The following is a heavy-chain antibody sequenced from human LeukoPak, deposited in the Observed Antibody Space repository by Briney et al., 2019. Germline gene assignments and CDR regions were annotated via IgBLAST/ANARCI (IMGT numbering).Heavy chain of an antibody. D-gene: IGHD1-14*01. Sequence: GGSLRLSCAASGSIFSSYAMSWVRQAPGKGLEWVSYISSSSSTIYYADSVKGRFTISRDNAKNSLYLQMNSLRDEDTAVYYCASLPRSYYYYYGMDVWGQGTTVTVSS. J-gene: IGHJ6*02. CDR2: ISSSSSTI. CDR1: GSIFSSYA. CDR3: ASLPRSYYYYYGMDV. V-gene: IGHV3-48*02.